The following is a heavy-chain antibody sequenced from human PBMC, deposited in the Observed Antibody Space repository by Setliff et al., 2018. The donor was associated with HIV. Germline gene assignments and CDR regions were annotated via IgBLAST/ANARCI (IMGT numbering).Heavy chain of an antibody. D-gene: IGHD2-2*01. CDR1: GGTFSSFA. CDR2: IIPVFGTL. Sequence: GASVKVSCKASGGTFSSFAISWVRQAPGQGLEWMGEIIPVFGTLNYAQKFQGRVTITADELTGTAYVDLTNLRPEDTAVYYCARGRRVVPAAESNWFDPWGQGTLVTVSS. J-gene: IGHJ5*02. CDR3: ARGRRVVPAAESNWFDP. V-gene: IGHV1-69*13.